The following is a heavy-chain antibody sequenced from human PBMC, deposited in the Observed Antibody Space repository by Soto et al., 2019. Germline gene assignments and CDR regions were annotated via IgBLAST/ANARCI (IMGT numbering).Heavy chain of an antibody. D-gene: IGHD6-13*01. J-gene: IGHJ6*02. V-gene: IGHV2-5*01. CDR2: IYWNDDK. CDR3: AHRQDSSSWYYYGMDV. CDR1: GFSLSTSGVG. Sequence: SGPTLVNPTQTLTLTCTFPGFSLSTSGVGVGWIRQPPGKALEWLALIYWNDDKRYSPSLKSGLTITKDTSKNQVVLTMTDMDPVDTATYYCAHRQDSSSWYYYGMDVWGQGTTVTVSS.